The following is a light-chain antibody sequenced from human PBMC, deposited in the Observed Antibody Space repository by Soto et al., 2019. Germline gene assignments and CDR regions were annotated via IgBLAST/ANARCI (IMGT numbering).Light chain of an antibody. CDR3: QQYNRYAVT. V-gene: IGKV2-28*01. Sequence: DIVMTQAPLSLPVSPGEPASISCRSSQSLLHSNGNNYLDWYLQKPGQSPQLLIYDASTLQSGVPSRFSASGSGTEFALTISGLQPDDFAVYYCQQYNRYAVTFGQGTKVDIK. J-gene: IGKJ1*01. CDR1: QSLLHSNGNNY. CDR2: DAS.